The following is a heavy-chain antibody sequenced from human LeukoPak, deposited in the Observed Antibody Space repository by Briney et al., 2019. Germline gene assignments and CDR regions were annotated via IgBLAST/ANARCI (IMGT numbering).Heavy chain of an antibody. CDR2: IIPIFGTA. J-gene: IGHJ5*02. V-gene: IGHV1-69*13. CDR1: GGTLSSYA. CDR3: ASTVGAAGNWFDP. Sequence: SVKVSCKASGGTLSSYAISWVRQAPGQGLEWMGGIIPIFGTANYAQKFQGRVTITADESTSTAYMELSSLRSEDTAVYYCASTVGAAGNWFDPWGQGTLVTVSS. D-gene: IGHD6-13*01.